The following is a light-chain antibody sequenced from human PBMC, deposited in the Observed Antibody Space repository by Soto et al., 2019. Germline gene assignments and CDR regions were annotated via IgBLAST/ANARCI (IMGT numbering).Light chain of an antibody. J-gene: IGKJ1*01. V-gene: IGKV1-5*03. CDR3: QQYYGPWT. Sequence: DFQMTQSPSTLSSFVGDRVTITCRASQTINNWLAWFQQKPGKAPKLLIYKASSLQSGVPSRFSGSGSRTEFTLTISSLQPDDIATYYCQQYYGPWTFGQGTKVEIK. CDR1: QTINNW. CDR2: KAS.